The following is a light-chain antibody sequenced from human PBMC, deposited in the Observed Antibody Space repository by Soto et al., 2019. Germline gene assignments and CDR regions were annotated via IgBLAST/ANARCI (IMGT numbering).Light chain of an antibody. Sequence: DIQMTQSPSTLPASVGDRVTVTCRASQSIRSWLAWYQEKPGKAPKLLIYKASLLETGVPSRFSGSGSGTEFTLTISSLQNDDFATYYCQPYNSHQWTLGPGPKAEIK. CDR1: QSIRSW. J-gene: IGKJ1*01. V-gene: IGKV1-5*03. CDR2: KAS. CDR3: QPYNSHQWT.